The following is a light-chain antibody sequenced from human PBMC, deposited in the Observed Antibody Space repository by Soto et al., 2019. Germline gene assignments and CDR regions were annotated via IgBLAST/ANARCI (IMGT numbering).Light chain of an antibody. V-gene: IGLV2-8*01. J-gene: IGLJ2*01. CDR1: SSDVGGCDY. Sequence: QSALTQPPSASGSPGQSVAISCTGTSSDVGGCDYVSWFQQNPGKAPKLMIYDVTKRPSGVPDRFSGSKSGNTASLTVSGLQAEDEAYYYCASYGGYYVVFGGGTKLTVL. CDR3: ASYGGYYVV. CDR2: DVT.